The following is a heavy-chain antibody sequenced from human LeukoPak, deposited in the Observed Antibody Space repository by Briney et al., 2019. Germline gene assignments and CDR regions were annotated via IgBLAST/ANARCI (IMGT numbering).Heavy chain of an antibody. V-gene: IGHV1-46*01. D-gene: IGHD6-19*01. J-gene: IGHJ4*02. CDR2: INPSGGST. Sequence: VASVKVSCTASGYTFTSYYMHWVRQAPGQGLEWMGIINPSGGSTSYAQKFQGRVTMTRDTSTSTVYMELSSLRSEDTAVYYCATSNEEWLVTFDYWGQGTLVTVSS. CDR1: GYTFTSYY. CDR3: ATSNEEWLVTFDY.